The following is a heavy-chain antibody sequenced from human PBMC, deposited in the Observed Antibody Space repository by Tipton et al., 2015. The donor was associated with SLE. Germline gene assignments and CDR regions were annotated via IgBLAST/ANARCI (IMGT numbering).Heavy chain of an antibody. V-gene: IGHV3-21*04. CDR3: ASYCSGVSCYSGFDY. CDR1: GFTFSSYS. D-gene: IGHD2-15*01. J-gene: IGHJ4*02. Sequence: SLRLSCAASGFTFSSYSMNWVRQAPGKGLEWVSSISSSSSYIYYADSVKGRFTISRDNAKNSLYLQMSSLRSEDTAVYYCASYCSGVSCYSGFDYWGQGTLVTVSS. CDR2: ISSSSSYI.